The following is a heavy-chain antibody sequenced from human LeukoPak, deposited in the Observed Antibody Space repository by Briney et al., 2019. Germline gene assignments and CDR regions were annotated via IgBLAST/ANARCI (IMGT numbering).Heavy chain of an antibody. V-gene: IGHV3-21*01. D-gene: IGHD3-10*01. CDR2: ITSSSSYI. CDR3: ARILVYGSGAEAFDY. Sequence: GGSLRLSCAASGFTFSSYTMNWVRQAPGKGPEWVSSITSSSSYIYYADSVKGRFTISRDNAKNSLYLQMNSLRAEDTAVYYCARILVYGSGAEAFDYWGQGTLVTVSS. CDR1: GFTFSSYT. J-gene: IGHJ4*02.